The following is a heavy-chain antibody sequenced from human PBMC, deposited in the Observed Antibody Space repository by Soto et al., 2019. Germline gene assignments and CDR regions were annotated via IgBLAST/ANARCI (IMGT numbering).Heavy chain of an antibody. Sequence: QVQLVQSGAEVKKPGSSVKVSCKASGGTFSSYAISWVRQAPGQGLEWMGGIIPIFGTANYAQQFQGRVTITADESTSTAYMELSSLRSEDTAVYYCARGSDDSSGYYAAYGGQGTLVTVSS. J-gene: IGHJ4*02. V-gene: IGHV1-69*12. CDR3: ARGSDDSSGYYAAY. CDR1: GGTFSSYA. D-gene: IGHD3-22*01. CDR2: IIPIFGTA.